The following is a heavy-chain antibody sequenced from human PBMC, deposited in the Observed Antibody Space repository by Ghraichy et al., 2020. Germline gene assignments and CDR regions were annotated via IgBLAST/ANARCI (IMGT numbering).Heavy chain of an antibody. CDR3: ARWGLRQQPGGY. V-gene: IGHV3-7*03. J-gene: IGHJ4*02. Sequence: GESLNISCAASGFTFSSEWMSWVRQAPGKGLETVATIKHDGSEKYYVDSVKGRFTISRDNAKNSLYLQTNSLRAEDTTVYYCARWGLRQQPGGYWGQGTLVTVSS. D-gene: IGHD6-13*01. CDR2: IKHDGSEK. CDR1: GFTFSSEW.